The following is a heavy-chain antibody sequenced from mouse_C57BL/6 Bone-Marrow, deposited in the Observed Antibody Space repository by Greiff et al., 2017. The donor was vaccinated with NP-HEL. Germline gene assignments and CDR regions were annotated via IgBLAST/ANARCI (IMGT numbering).Heavy chain of an antibody. J-gene: IGHJ3*01. CDR3: ARHETAQATAWFAY. D-gene: IGHD3-2*02. Sequence: EVQVVESGGGLVQPGGSLKLSCAASGFTFSDYYMYWVRQTPEKRLEWVAYISNGGGSTYYPDTVKGRFTISRDNAKNTLYLQMSRLKSEDTAMYYCARHETAQATAWFAYWGQGTLVTVSA. V-gene: IGHV5-12*01. CDR2: ISNGGGST. CDR1: GFTFSDYY.